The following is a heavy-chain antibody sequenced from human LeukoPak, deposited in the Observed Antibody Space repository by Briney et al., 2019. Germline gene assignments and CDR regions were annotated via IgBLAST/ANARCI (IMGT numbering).Heavy chain of an antibody. V-gene: IGHV3-7*01. Sequence: GGSLRLSCAASGFTFGNYWMSWFRQAPGKGLEWVANIKQHGSEKSYVDSVKGRFTVSRDNAKNSLFLQLNSLRAEDTAVYYCACVDIAMLYDYNYGVDVWGQGTTVTVSS. D-gene: IGHD5-12*01. CDR3: ACVDIAMLYDYNYGVDV. CDR2: IKQHGSEK. CDR1: GFTFGNYW. J-gene: IGHJ6*02.